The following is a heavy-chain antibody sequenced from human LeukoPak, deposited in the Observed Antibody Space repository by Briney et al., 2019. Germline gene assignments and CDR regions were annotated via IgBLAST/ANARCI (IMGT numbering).Heavy chain of an antibody. Sequence: GGSLRLSCAASGFTFSSYSMNWVRQAPGKGLEWVSGISDNGGSTYYADSVKGRFTISRDNSRSTLYLEMNSLRDEDTAVYYCAKTSGGNYWGQGTLVTVSS. CDR3: AKTSGGNY. CDR2: ISDNGGST. CDR1: GFTFSSYS. D-gene: IGHD4-23*01. J-gene: IGHJ4*02. V-gene: IGHV3-23*01.